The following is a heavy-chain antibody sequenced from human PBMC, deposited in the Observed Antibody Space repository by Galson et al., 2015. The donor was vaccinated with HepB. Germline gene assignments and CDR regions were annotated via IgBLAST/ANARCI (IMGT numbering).Heavy chain of an antibody. J-gene: IGHJ4*02. D-gene: IGHD3-16*02. CDR1: GGSISSYY. CDR2: IYYSGST. CDR3: ARNDMITFGGVIGYYFDY. V-gene: IGHV4-59*01. Sequence: TLSLTCTVSGGSISSYYWSWIRQPPGKGLEWIGYIYYSGSTNYNPSLKSRVTISVDTSKNQFSLKLSSVTAADTAVYYRARNDMITFGGVIGYYFDYWGQGTLVTVSS.